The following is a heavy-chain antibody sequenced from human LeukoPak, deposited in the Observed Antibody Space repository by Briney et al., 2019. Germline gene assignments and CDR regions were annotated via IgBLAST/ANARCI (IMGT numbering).Heavy chain of an antibody. CDR2: FDPEDGET. CDR3: ATDRTTGNWNDWADY. D-gene: IGHD1-20*01. V-gene: IGHV1-24*01. Sequence: GASVKVSCKASGYTFTGYYMHWVRQAPGQGLEWMGGFDPEDGETIYAQKFQGRVTMTEDTSTDTAYMELSSLRSEDTAVYYCATDRTTGNWNDWADYWGQGTLVTVSS. CDR1: GYTFTGYY. J-gene: IGHJ4*02.